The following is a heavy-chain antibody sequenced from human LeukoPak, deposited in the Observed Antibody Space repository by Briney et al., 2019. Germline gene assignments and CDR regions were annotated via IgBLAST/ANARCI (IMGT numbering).Heavy chain of an antibody. D-gene: IGHD2-15*01. CDR2: IRYDGSNK. CDR3: AKDLAGTNDY. CDR1: GFTFSSYG. V-gene: IGHV3-30*02. J-gene: IGHJ4*02. Sequence: GGSLRLSCAASGFTFSSYGMHCVRQAPGKGLEWVAFIRYDGSNKYYADSVKGRFTISRDNSKNTLYLQMNSVRAGDTAVYYFAKDLAGTNDYRGQRNLVTVSS.